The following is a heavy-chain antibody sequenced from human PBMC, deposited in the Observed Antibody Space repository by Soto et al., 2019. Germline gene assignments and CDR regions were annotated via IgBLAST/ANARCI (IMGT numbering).Heavy chain of an antibody. CDR1: GFTISTYA. Sequence: GGSLRLSCAASGFTISTYAMTWVRQAPGKGLECVSGVVGSGGEIYYADSVKGRFTISKDNSKNTLYLQMNSLRDEDTAVYYCAKDAVYNDGLWLMDSWGQGTLVTVPQ. D-gene: IGHD2-21*01. J-gene: IGHJ5*02. CDR2: VVGSGGEI. V-gene: IGHV3-23*01. CDR3: AKDAVYNDGLWLMDS.